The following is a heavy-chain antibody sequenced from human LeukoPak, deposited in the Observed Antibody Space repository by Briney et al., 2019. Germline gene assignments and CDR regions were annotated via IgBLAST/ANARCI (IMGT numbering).Heavy chain of an antibody. D-gene: IGHD2-15*01. CDR3: ARDRGGSSGAFDI. CDR1: GGSISSGTYY. V-gene: IGHV4-61*01. CDR2: IYYSGST. J-gene: IGHJ3*02. Sequence: SETLSLTCTVSGGSISSGTYYWSWIRQPPGKGLEWIGYIYYSGSTNYNPSLKSRVTISVDTSKNQFSLKLSSVTAADTAVYYCARDRGGSSGAFDIWGQGTMVTVSS.